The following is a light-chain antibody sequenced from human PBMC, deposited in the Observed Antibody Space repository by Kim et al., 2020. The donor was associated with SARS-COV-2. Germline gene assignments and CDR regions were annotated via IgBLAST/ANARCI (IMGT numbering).Light chain of an antibody. CDR3: QQYAYWRA. CDR1: QRISSS. V-gene: IGKV3-15*01. Sequence: SLSPGERATLSCRASQRISSSLAWYQQKPGQAPRVLIYGASARATCIPARFSGSGSGTEFTLTISNVQSEDFAVYYCQQYAYWRAFGQGTRLEIK. CDR2: GAS. J-gene: IGKJ5*01.